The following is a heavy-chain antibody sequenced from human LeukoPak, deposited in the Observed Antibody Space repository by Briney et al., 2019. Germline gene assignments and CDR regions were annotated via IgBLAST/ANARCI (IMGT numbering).Heavy chain of an antibody. J-gene: IGHJ6*02. V-gene: IGHV4-59*01. Sequence: PSETLSLTCTVSGGSISSYYWSWIRQPPGKGLEWIGYIYYSGSTNHNPSLKSRVTISVDTSKNQFSLELSSVTAADTAVYYCARVGVVGATTGGYYYYGMDVWGQGTTVTVSS. CDR3: ARVGVVGATTGGYYYYGMDV. CDR2: IYYSGST. CDR1: GGSISSYY. D-gene: IGHD1-26*01.